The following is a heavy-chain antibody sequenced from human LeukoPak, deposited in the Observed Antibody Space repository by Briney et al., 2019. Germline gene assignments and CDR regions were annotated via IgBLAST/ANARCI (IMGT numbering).Heavy chain of an antibody. V-gene: IGHV4-30-4*01. CDR1: GGSLSSGDYY. CDR3: ARAGWFGELEPSSYFDY. Sequence: SETLSLTCTVSGGSLSSGDYYWSWIRQPPGEGLEWIGYIYYSGSTYYNPSLKSRVTISVDTSKNQFSLKLSSVTAADTAVYYCARAGWFGELEPSSYFDYWGQGTLVTVSS. CDR2: IYYSGST. D-gene: IGHD3-10*01. J-gene: IGHJ4*02.